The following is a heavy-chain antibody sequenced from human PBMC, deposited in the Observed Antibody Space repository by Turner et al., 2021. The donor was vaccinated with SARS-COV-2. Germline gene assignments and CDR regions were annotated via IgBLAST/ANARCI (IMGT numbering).Heavy chain of an antibody. CDR3: ARDSGDFDY. D-gene: IGHD3-10*01. J-gene: IGHJ4*02. V-gene: IGHV3-30-3*01. CDR1: GFTFSSYV. CDR2: ISYDGSNK. Sequence: QVQLGESGGCVVQPGRSLRLSCAASGFTFSSYVMHWVRQAPGKGLDCVAVISYDGSNKYYADSVKDRFTISRDNSKNTLYLQMNSLRAEDTAVYYCARDSGDFDYWGQGTLVTVSS.